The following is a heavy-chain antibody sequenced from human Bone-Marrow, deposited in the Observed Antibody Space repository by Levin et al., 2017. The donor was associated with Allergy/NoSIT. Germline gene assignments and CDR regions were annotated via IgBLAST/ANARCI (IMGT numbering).Heavy chain of an antibody. CDR1: GFTFSDYR. CDR2: ISSDSSDL. V-gene: IGHV3-21*01. J-gene: IGHJ3*01. Sequence: ASVKVSCIVSGFTFSDYRIYWVRQAPGKGLEWISSISSDSSDLYYADSVKGRFTISRDNAKNSLNLQVSSLRAEDTAVYHCVRGIIGDVRVAHKEAFDVWGQGTMVTVSS. D-gene: IGHD2/OR15-2a*01. CDR3: VRGIIGDVRVAHKEAFDV.